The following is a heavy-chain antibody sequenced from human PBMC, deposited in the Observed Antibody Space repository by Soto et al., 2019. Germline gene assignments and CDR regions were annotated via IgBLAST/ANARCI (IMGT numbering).Heavy chain of an antibody. CDR3: AIASGYSYGIYYYYYGMDV. Sequence: PGGSLRLSCAASGFTFSSYWMHWVRQAPGKGLVWVSRINSDGSSTSYADSVKGRFTISRDNAKNTLYLQMNSLRAEDTAVSYCAIASGYSYGIYYYYYGMDVWGQGTTVTVSS. J-gene: IGHJ6*02. CDR2: INSDGSST. V-gene: IGHV3-74*01. CDR1: GFTFSSYW. D-gene: IGHD5-18*01.